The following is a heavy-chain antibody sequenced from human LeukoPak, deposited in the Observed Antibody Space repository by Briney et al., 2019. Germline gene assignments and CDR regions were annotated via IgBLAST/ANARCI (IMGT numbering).Heavy chain of an antibody. Sequence: GESLKISCKGSGYSFSSYWIGWVRQMPGKGLEWMGIIYPGDSDTRYSPSFQGQVTISADRSISTTYLQWSSLKASDTAIYYCAREDSGPSDYWGQGTLVTVAS. CDR2: IYPGDSDT. V-gene: IGHV5-51*01. J-gene: IGHJ4*02. CDR1: GYSFSSYW. CDR3: AREDSGPSDY.